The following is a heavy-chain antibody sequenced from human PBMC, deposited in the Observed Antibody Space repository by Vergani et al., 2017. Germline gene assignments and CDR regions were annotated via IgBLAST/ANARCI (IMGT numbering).Heavy chain of an antibody. CDR3: ARPRRWAQFGAFDI. J-gene: IGHJ3*02. V-gene: IGHV4-34*01. D-gene: IGHD3-10*01. CDR2: INNSGST. Sequence: QVQLQQWGAGLLKPSETLSLTCAVYGGSFSGYYWSWIRQPPGKGMEWIGEINNSGSTNYNPSLKSRVTIAVDTSKNQFSLKLRSVTATDTVVYFCARPRRWAQFGAFDIWGQGTMVTVSS. CDR1: GGSFSGYY.